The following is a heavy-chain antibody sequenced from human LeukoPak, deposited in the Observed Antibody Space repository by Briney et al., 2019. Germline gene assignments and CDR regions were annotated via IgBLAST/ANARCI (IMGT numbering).Heavy chain of an antibody. V-gene: IGHV3-20*04. CDR2: INWNGGST. J-gene: IGHJ4*02. CDR3: ARDRALWSGYYSDY. CDR1: GFTFDDYG. Sequence: PGGSLRLSCAASGFTFDDYGMSWVRQAPGQGLEWVSGINWNGGSTGYADSVKGRFTISRDNAKNSLYLQMNSLRAEDTALYYCARDRALWSGYYSDYWGQGTLVTVSS. D-gene: IGHD3-3*01.